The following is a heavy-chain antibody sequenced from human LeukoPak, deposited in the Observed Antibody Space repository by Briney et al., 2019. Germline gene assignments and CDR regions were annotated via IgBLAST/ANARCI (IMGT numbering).Heavy chain of an antibody. CDR1: GGSISRYH. CDR3: ARSYGSGGRFDY. V-gene: IGHV4-59*01. CDR2: IYYSGST. J-gene: IGHJ4*02. D-gene: IGHD3-10*01. Sequence: PSETLSLTCTGSGGSISRYHRSLIRQPPGEGLEWIGYIYYSGSTNYNPSLKSRVTISVDTSKNQFSLKLSSVTAADTAVYYCARSYGSGGRFDYWGQGTLVTVSS.